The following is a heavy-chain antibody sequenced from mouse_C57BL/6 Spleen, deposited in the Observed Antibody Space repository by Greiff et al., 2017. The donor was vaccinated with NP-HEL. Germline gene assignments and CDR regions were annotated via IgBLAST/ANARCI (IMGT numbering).Heavy chain of an antibody. V-gene: IGHV1-82*01. CDR3: ARGGPRYFDV. Sequence: VKLQESGPELVKPGASVKISCKASGYAFSSSWMNWVKQRPGKGLEWIGRIYPGDGDTNYNGKFKGKATLTADKSSSTAYMQLSSLTSEDSAVYFCARGGPRYFDVWGTGTTVTVSS. J-gene: IGHJ1*03. CDR1: GYAFSSSW. CDR2: IYPGDGDT.